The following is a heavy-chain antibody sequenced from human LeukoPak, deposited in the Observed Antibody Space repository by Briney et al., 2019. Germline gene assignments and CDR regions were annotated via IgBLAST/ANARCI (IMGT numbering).Heavy chain of an antibody. Sequence: SETLSLTCTVSGGSISSSSHYWAWLRQPPGKGLEWIGSMFSGGNTYYNPSLKSRVTMSVDTSKNQFSLKLSSVTAADTAVYYCARSLRGITIFGVVTSFDYWGQGTLVTVSS. V-gene: IGHV4-39*07. CDR1: GGSISSSSHY. D-gene: IGHD3-3*01. CDR2: MFSGGNT. CDR3: ARSLRGITIFGVVTSFDY. J-gene: IGHJ4*02.